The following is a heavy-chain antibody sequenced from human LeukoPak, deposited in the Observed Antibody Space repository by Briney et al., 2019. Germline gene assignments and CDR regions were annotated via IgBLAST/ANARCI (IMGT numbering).Heavy chain of an antibody. V-gene: IGHV3-23*01. CDR2: ISDSGDRA. CDR3: AIMHGYYDGSGYWVQ. CDR1: GFTFSSYA. J-gene: IGHJ1*01. D-gene: IGHD3-22*01. Sequence: GGSLRLSCAASGFTFSSYAMSWVRQAPGKGLEWVSGISDSGDRAHYADSVEGRFTISRDNPRNTLYMQMNSLRDEDTALYYCAIMHGYYDGSGYWVQWGQGTLVTVSS.